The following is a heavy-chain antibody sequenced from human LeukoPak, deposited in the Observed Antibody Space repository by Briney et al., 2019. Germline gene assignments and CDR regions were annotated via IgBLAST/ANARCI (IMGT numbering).Heavy chain of an antibody. V-gene: IGHV1-18*01. Sequence: ASVKVSCKASGYTFTSYGMSWVRQAPGQGLEWMGWISVYNGNTHYAQKFQGRVTMTTDTSTSTAYMELRSLRSDDTAVYYCASDCNGNTCYSDYWGQGTLVTVSS. D-gene: IGHD2/OR15-2a*01. CDR3: ASDCNGNTCYSDY. J-gene: IGHJ4*02. CDR1: GYTFTSYG. CDR2: ISVYNGNT.